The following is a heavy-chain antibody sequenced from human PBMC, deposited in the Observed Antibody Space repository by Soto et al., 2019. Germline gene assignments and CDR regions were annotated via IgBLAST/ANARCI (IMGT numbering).Heavy chain of an antibody. V-gene: IGHV3-30-3*01. D-gene: IGHD5-18*01. Sequence: GGSLRLSCAASGFTFSSYAMHLVRQAPGKGLEWLAVISYDGSNNYYADSVKGRFTISRHNSKNTLYLKMNRLRAEDTAVYYWAGYSYCYEHPRCGASFGMEVAGQGTTVTVSS. J-gene: IGHJ6*02. CDR3: AGYSYCYEHPRCGASFGMEV. CDR2: ISYDGSNN. CDR1: GFTFSSYA.